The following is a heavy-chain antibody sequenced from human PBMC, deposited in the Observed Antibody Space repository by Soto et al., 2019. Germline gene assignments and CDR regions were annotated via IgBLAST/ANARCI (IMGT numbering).Heavy chain of an antibody. CDR3: ARARVDYYDSSGYYYIDY. D-gene: IGHD3-22*01. J-gene: IGHJ4*02. Sequence: SETLSLTCTVSGGSIISYYWSWIRQPPGKGLEWIGYIYYSGSTNYNPSLKSRVTISVDTSKNQFSLKLSSVTAADTAVYYCARARVDYYDSSGYYYIDYWGQGTLVTVSS. CDR1: GGSIISYY. V-gene: IGHV4-59*01. CDR2: IYYSGST.